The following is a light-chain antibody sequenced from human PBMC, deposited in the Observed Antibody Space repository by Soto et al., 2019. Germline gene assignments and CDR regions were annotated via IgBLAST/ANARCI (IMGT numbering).Light chain of an antibody. J-gene: IGKJ5*01. V-gene: IGKV3D-15*01. Sequence: EIVMTESPASRSVSPGSSHALSGTATASTNNYLAWYQQKPGQAPRLLIDGASTRATGIPPTFSGSGCETDFTLTTTSLQPQDFAVFYCQVHGPSPSITVGQGTRLEI. CDR3: QVHGPSPSIT. CDR1: ASTNNY. CDR2: GAS.